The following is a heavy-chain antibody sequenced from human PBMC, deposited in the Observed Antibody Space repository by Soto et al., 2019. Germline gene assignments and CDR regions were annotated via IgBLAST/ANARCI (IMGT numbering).Heavy chain of an antibody. D-gene: IGHD2-15*01. Sequence: QVQLVQSGAEVKKPGSSVKVSCKASGGTFSSYTISWVRQAPGQGLEWMGRIIPILGIANYAQKFQGRVTITADKSTSTAYMELNSLRSEDTAVYYCARDIVVVVAATEGAFDIWGQGTMVTVSS. V-gene: IGHV1-69*08. CDR1: GGTFSSYT. CDR2: IIPILGIA. CDR3: ARDIVVVVAATEGAFDI. J-gene: IGHJ3*02.